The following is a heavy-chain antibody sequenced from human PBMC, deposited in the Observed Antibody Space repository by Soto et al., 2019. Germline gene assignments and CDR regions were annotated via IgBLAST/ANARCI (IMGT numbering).Heavy chain of an antibody. V-gene: IGHV2-26*02. D-gene: IGHD2-21*01. J-gene: IGHJ4*02. CDR3: ARTVARMDLDY. CDR2: IFWNDET. Sequence: QVTLKESGPVLVKHTETLTLTCTGSGFSLSNARMGVSWIRQPPGKDLEWLAHIFWNDETAYSTSLKTRLTISQDTSKSQVVLTIANMDPADTATYYCARTVARMDLDYWGQGTLVTVSS. CDR1: GFSLSNARMG.